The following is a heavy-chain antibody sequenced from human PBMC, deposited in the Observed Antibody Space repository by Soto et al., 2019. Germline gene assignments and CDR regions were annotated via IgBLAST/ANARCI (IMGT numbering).Heavy chain of an antibody. Sequence: ASVKVSCKASGGTFSSYGLSWVRQAPGQGLEWMGMIIPFIGTSKYAQKFQGRVTISADESTSTGYMELTSLRSEDAALYYCARVVMTTVPASYYYGMDVWGQGTTVTVSS. CDR2: IIPFIGTS. V-gene: IGHV1-69*11. J-gene: IGHJ6*02. CDR3: ARVVMTTVPASYYYGMDV. CDR1: GGTFSSYG. D-gene: IGHD4-4*01.